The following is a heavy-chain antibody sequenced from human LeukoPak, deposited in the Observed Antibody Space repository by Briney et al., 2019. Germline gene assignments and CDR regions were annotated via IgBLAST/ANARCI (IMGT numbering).Heavy chain of an antibody. CDR3: ARGARGAKYYYDSSGYYYVPSDY. D-gene: IGHD3-22*01. CDR2: ISYYGSNK. V-gene: IGHV3-30-3*01. J-gene: IGHJ4*02. Sequence: GGSLRLSCAASGFTFSSYAMHWVRQAPGKGLEWVAVISYYGSNKYYADSVKGRFTISGDNSKNTRYRQMNSLRAEDTAVYDCARGARGAKYYYDSSGYYYVPSDYWGQGTLVNVSS. CDR1: GFTFSSYA.